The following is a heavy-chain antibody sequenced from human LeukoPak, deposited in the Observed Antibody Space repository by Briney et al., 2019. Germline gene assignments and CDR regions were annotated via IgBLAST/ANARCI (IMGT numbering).Heavy chain of an antibody. D-gene: IGHD1-26*01. CDR3: ARVLVGTTTDAFDI. CDR2: IYSGGDT. CDR1: GFTVSSNY. J-gene: IGHJ3*02. V-gene: IGHV3-53*01. Sequence: QPGGSLILFCAASGFTVSSNYMSWVRQSPGRGLEWVSVIYSGGDTYYPDSVKGRFTISRDNSKNTLYLQMNSQRAEETAVYYCARVLVGTTTDAFDIWVQGTMVTVSS.